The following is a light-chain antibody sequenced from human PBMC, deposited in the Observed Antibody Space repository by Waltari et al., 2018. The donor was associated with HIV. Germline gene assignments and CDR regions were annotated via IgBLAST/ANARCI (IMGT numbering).Light chain of an antibody. CDR1: QNIGSY. V-gene: IGKV3D-15*01. Sequence: VLLTQSPVTLSVSPGDRVTLSCRTSQNIGSYLAWYQQKTGQPPSLLVYGASIRAPGIPARFTGSGSGTDFNLIIDGLQPDDCAVYYCHQYNDWPRCTFGQGTKVEIK. J-gene: IGKJ2*02. CDR3: HQYNDWPRCT. CDR2: GAS.